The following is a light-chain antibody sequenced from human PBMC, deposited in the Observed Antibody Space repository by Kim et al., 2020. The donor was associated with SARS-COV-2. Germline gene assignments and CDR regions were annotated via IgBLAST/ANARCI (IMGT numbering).Light chain of an antibody. CDR3: QSYDNTWV. CDR2: TNT. V-gene: IGLV1-40*01. J-gene: IGLJ2*01. Sequence: QSVLTQPPSVSGAPGQTVTISCNGSSSNIVAGYEVHWYKQFPGAAPKLLISTNTNRPSEVPDRFSVSISDTSASLAITGLQADDEADYYCQSYDNTWVFGGGTRVTVL. CDR1: SSNIVAGYE.